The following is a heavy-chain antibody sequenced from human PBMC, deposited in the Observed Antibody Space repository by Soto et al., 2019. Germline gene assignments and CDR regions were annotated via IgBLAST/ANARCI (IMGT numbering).Heavy chain of an antibody. CDR3: ARDRIKGATSFDY. V-gene: IGHV3-30-3*01. D-gene: IGHD1-26*01. CDR2: ISYDGSKK. J-gene: IGHJ4*01. Sequence: GGSLSLSCEASGFTFNDYAMHWVRQVPGKGLEWVAVISYDGSKKYYAASVKGRFTISRDNSKNTLFLRMNSLRVEDTGLYYCARDRIKGATSFDYWGHGTLVTVSS. CDR1: GFTFNDYA.